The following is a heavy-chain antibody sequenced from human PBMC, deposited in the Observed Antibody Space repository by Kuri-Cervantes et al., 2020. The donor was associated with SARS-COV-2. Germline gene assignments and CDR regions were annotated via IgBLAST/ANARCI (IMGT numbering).Heavy chain of an antibody. CDR2: LGGSGDVT. CDR3: AKLSGVMVAGTLDY. D-gene: IGHD2-15*01. CDR1: GFTFSSYA. V-gene: IGHV3-23*01. Sequence: GGSLRLSCAASGFTFSSYAMTWVRQAPGKGLEWASGLGGSGDVTYYADSVKGRFTISRDNSNNTLYLQMNSLRGEDTAVYYCAKLSGVMVAGTLDYWGQGTLVTVSS. J-gene: IGHJ4*02.